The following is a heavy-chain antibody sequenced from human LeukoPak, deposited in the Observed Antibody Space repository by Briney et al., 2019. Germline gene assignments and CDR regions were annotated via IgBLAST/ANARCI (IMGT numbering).Heavy chain of an antibody. CDR1: GFTFSSYA. D-gene: IGHD3-3*01. CDR3: AKAPRDYDFWSGYDYYHYMDV. CDR2: ISGSGGST. V-gene: IGHV3-23*01. J-gene: IGHJ6*03. Sequence: GGSLRLSCAASGFTFSSYAMSWVRQAPGKGLEWVSAISGSGGSTYYADSVKGRFTISRDNSKNTLYLQMNSLRAEDTAVYYCAKAPRDYDFWSGYDYYHYMDVWGKGTTVTVSS.